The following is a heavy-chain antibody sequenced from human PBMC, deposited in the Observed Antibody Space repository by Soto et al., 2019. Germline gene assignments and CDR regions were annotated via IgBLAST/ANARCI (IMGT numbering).Heavy chain of an antibody. CDR2: ISSSSSTI. V-gene: IGHV3-48*02. CDR3: ARDLHCSGGSCFYYYYYGMDV. D-gene: IGHD2-15*01. CDR1: GFTFSSYS. Sequence: PGGSLRLSCVASGFTFSSYSMNWVRQAPGKGLEWVSYISSSSSTIYYADSVKGRFTISRDNAKNPLYLQVNSLRDEDTAVYYCARDLHCSGGSCFYYYYYGMDVWGQGTTVTVSS. J-gene: IGHJ6*02.